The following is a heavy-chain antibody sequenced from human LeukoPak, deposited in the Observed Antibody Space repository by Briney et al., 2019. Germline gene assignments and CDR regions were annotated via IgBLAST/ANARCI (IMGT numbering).Heavy chain of an antibody. V-gene: IGHV1-2*02. CDR3: ASGGRVSIAVTGTYYFDY. CDR2: IYPNSGGT. D-gene: IGHD6-19*01. Sequence: ASVKVSCKASGYTFTGYYMHWVRQAPGQGLEWMGWIYPNSGGTNYAQKFQGRVTMTRDTSISTAYMELSRLRSDDTAVYYCASGGRVSIAVTGTYYFDYWRQGTLVTVSS. CDR1: GYTFTGYY. J-gene: IGHJ4*02.